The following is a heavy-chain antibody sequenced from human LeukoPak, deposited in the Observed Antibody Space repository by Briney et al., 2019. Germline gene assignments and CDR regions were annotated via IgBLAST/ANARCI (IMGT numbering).Heavy chain of an antibody. J-gene: IGHJ3*01. Sequence: SETLSLTCTVSGGSISRYYWSWIRRPPGKGLEWIGYVFHSGSTKYNPSLKSRVTISLDTSKKQFSLNLKSVTATDTAVYFCARHEGHCTGGNCYSNAFDVWGQGTMVTVSS. V-gene: IGHV4-59*08. CDR1: GGSISRYY. D-gene: IGHD2-15*01. CDR3: ARHEGHCTGGNCYSNAFDV. CDR2: VFHSGST.